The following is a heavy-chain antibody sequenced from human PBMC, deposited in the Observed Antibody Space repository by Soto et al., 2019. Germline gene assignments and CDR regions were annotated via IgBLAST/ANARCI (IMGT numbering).Heavy chain of an antibody. CDR1: GFTFSAYA. J-gene: IGHJ3*02. D-gene: IGHD2-8*01. V-gene: IGHV3-23*01. CDR2: VGGSDTDK. Sequence: EVQLLESGGGVVQPGGSLRLSCAASGFTFSAYAMSWVRLAPGKGLQWVSGVGGSDTDKHYADSVRGRFTVSRDNSKNTLYLQMNSLRVDDTAVYYCAKDATAVNGVWDPFDMWGQGTEVTVSS. CDR3: AKDATAVNGVWDPFDM.